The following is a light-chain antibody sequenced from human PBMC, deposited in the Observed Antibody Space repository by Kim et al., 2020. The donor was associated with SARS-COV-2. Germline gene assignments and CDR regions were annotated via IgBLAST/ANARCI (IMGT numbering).Light chain of an antibody. Sequence: EIMMTQSPATLSVSPGERATLSCRASQSVSSNLAWYQQKGGQAPRLVIYGTSTRAPGVPARFTGSGSGTEFTLTISSLQSEDFAVYYCQQYNNWPPQVTFGGGTKVDIK. J-gene: IGKJ4*01. CDR1: QSVSSN. V-gene: IGKV3-15*01. CDR3: QQYNNWPPQVT. CDR2: GTS.